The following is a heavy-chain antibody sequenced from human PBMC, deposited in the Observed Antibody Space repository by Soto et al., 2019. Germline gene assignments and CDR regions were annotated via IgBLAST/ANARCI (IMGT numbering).Heavy chain of an antibody. J-gene: IGHJ4*02. CDR2: ISYDGSNK. Sequence: GGSLRLSCAASGFTFSSYGMHWVRQAPGKGLEWVAVISYDGSNKYYADSVKGRFTISRDNSKNTLYLQMNSLRAEDTAVYYCAKGQIRLEELLSIDYWGQGTLVTVSS. D-gene: IGHD1-26*01. CDR3: AKGQIRLEELLSIDY. CDR1: GFTFSSYG. V-gene: IGHV3-30*18.